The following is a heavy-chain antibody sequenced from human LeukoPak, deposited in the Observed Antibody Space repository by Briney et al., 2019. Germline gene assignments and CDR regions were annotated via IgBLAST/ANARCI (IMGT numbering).Heavy chain of an antibody. V-gene: IGHV4-59*01. CDR2: IYYSGST. Sequence: SVTLSLTFSGSGGSISSDYWSWIRQSPAKGLEWIGYIYYSGSTNYNPSVKSRVTISVDTSKNQSSLKLTSVTAADTAVYYCARLGRKTTVVPPDFDCWGQGTLVTVSS. CDR1: GGSISSDY. D-gene: IGHD4-23*01. CDR3: ARLGRKTTVVPPDFDC. J-gene: IGHJ4*02.